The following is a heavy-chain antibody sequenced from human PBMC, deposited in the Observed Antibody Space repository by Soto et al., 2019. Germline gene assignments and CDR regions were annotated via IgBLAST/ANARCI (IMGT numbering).Heavy chain of an antibody. D-gene: IGHD2-15*01. CDR1: GGSFSGYY. Sequence: SSETLSLTCAVYGGSFSGYYGSWIRQPPGKGLEWIGEINHSGSTNYNPSLKSRVTISVDTSKNQFSLKLSSVTAADTAVYYCARGPRADIVVVVADYSYYFDYWGQGTLVTVSS. J-gene: IGHJ4*02. CDR3: ARGPRADIVVVVADYSYYFDY. CDR2: INHSGST. V-gene: IGHV4-34*01.